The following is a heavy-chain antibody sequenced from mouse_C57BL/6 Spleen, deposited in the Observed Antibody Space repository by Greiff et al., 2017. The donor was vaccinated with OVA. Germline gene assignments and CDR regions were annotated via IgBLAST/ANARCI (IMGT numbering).Heavy chain of an antibody. CDR1: GFTFSDYG. J-gene: IGHJ2*01. V-gene: IGHV5-17*01. CDR3: ARDYSNYVSYFDY. CDR2: ISSGSSTI. Sequence: DVMLVESGGGLVKPGGSLKLSCAASGFTFSDYGMHWVRQAPEKGLEWVAYISSGSSTIYYADTVKGRFTISSDNAKNTLFLQMTSLRSEDTAMYYCARDYSNYVSYFDYWGQGTTLTVSS. D-gene: IGHD2-5*01.